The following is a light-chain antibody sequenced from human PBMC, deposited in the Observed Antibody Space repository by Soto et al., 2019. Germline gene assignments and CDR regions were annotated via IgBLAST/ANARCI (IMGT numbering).Light chain of an antibody. J-gene: IGKJ4*01. V-gene: IGKV1-5*01. CDR1: QSVTSR. CDR3: QQYNSYSLT. CDR2: GAS. Sequence: DIQMTQSPSTLSASVGDRVTITCRASQSVTSRLAWYQQKPGKAPKLLIYGASNLESGVPSRCSGSGSGTEFTLTISSLQPDDVATYYCQQYNSYSLTFGGGTTVEIK.